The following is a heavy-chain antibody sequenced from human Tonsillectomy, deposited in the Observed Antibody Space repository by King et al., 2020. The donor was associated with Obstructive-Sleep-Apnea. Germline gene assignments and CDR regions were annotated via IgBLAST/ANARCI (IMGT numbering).Heavy chain of an antibody. V-gene: IGHV7-4-1*02. CDR1: GYTFTRYS. J-gene: IGHJ4*02. Sequence: QLVQSGSELQKPGASVKVSCRASGYTFTRYSMNWVRQAPGQGLEWMGWINTNTGNPTYAQGFTGRFVFSLDTSVSTAYLQISSLKAEDSGVYYCVREPRVAGTGFDYRGQGTLVTVSS. CDR2: INTNTGNP. D-gene: IGHD6-19*01. CDR3: VREPRVAGTGFDY.